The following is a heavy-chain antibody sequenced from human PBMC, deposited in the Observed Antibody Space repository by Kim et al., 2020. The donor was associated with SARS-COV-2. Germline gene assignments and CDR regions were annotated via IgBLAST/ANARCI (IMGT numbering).Heavy chain of an antibody. CDR2: INAGNGNT. CDR1: GYTFTSYA. D-gene: IGHD6-13*01. Sequence: ASVKVSCKASGYTFTSYAMHWVRQAPGQRLEWMGWINAGNGNTKYSQKFQGRVTITRDTSASTAYMELSSLRSEDTAVYYCARGSPLAAAGTGTGGYWGQGTLVTVSS. CDR3: ARGSPLAAAGTGTGGY. J-gene: IGHJ4*02. V-gene: IGHV1-3*01.